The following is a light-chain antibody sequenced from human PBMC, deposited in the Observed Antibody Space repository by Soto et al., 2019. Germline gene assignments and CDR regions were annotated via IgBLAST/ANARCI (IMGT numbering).Light chain of an antibody. V-gene: IGLV2-14*01. CDR2: DVS. J-gene: IGLJ1*01. Sequence: QSVLTQPASVSGSPGQSITISCTGTSSDVGGYNHVSWYQQHPGKAPKLMIYDVSNRPSGVSNRFSGSKSGNTASLTISGLQAEGEADYYCSSYTSSSTLTVFGTGTKVTVL. CDR1: SSDVGGYNH. CDR3: SSYTSSSTLTV.